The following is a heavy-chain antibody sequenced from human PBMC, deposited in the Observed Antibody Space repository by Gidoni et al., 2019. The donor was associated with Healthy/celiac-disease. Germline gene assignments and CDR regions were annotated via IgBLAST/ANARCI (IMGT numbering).Heavy chain of an antibody. J-gene: IGHJ3*02. CDR2: ISYDGSNK. CDR1: GFPFSTDA. Sequence: QVQLVASAGGVVHPGRSLRLSCAASGFPFSTDAMPGVLQAPGKGLEWGAVISYDGSNKYDADSVKGRFTISRDNSKNTLYLQMNSLRAEDTAVYYCARDRLGYCSGGSCYSGAFDIWGQGTMVTVSS. D-gene: IGHD2-15*01. V-gene: IGHV3-30-3*01. CDR3: ARDRLGYCSGGSCYSGAFDI.